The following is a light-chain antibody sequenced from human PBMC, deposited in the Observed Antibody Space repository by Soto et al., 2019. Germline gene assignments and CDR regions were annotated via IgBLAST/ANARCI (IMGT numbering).Light chain of an antibody. J-gene: IGLJ1*01. Sequence: SYELTQPPSVSVSPGQTARITCSGDPLPKEYAYWYQQKAGQAPVLVIYKDSERPSGIPERFSGSSSGTTTTLTISGVQAEDEADYYCQSADSSGIYVFGTGTKVTVL. CDR2: KDS. CDR3: QSADSSGIYV. CDR1: PLPKEY. V-gene: IGLV3-25*02.